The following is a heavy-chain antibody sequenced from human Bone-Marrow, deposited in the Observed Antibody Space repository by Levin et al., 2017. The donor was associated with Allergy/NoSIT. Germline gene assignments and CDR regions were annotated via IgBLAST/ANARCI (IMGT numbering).Heavy chain of an antibody. V-gene: IGHV3-30*18. CDR1: GFTFSTFA. D-gene: IGHD5-12*01. CDR2: ISYNGSHT. CDR3: AKVGEQRATIRL. Sequence: GGSLRLSCAASGFTFSTFAMHWVRQAPGKGLEWVAVISYNGSHTFYADSVKGRFTISRDNSKNTVYLHMDSLRPQDTALYYCAKVGEQRATIRLWGPGTVVTDSS. J-gene: IGHJ1*01.